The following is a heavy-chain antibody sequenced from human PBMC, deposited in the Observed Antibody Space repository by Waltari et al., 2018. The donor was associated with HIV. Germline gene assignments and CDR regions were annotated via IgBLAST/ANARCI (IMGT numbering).Heavy chain of an antibody. J-gene: IGHJ4*02. D-gene: IGHD3-16*01. CDR2: ISSSSSYI. CDR1: GFTFSSYS. Sequence: EVQLVESGGGLVKPGGSLRLSCAASGFTFSSYSMNWVRQAPGKVLEWVSSISSSSSYIYYADSVKGRFTISRDNAKNSLYLQMNSLRAEDTAVYYCARGGMGDYNDYWGQGTLVTVSS. V-gene: IGHV3-21*01. CDR3: ARGGMGDYNDY.